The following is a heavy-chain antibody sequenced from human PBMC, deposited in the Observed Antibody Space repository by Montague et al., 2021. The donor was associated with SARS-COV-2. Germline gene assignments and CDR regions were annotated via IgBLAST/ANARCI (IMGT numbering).Heavy chain of an antibody. CDR3: ATHRQHHNH. Sequence: SETLSLTCAVSGSSISGYYWTWIRHPPGKGLEWIGYIFYNGDTNYNPSLKSRVSISVDTSKNQFSLKLIAVTAADTAVYFCATHRQHHNHWGQGAMVAVSS. D-gene: IGHD6-13*01. CDR1: GSSISGYY. J-gene: IGHJ5*02. V-gene: IGHV4-59*08. CDR2: IFYNGDT.